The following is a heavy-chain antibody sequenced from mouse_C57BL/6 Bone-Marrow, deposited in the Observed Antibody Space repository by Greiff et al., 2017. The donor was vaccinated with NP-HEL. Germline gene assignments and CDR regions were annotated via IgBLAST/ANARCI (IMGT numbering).Heavy chain of an antibody. CDR3: ARLGRAFAY. Sequence: QVQLQQSGAELVRPGTSVKVSCKASGYAFTNYLIEWVKQRPGQGLEWIGVINPGGGGTNYNEKFKGKATLTVYKSSSTAYLRLSSLTSKDSAVYFCARLGRAFAYWGQGTLVTVSA. CDR2: INPGGGGT. CDR1: GYAFTNYL. J-gene: IGHJ3*01. D-gene: IGHD4-1*01. V-gene: IGHV1-54*01.